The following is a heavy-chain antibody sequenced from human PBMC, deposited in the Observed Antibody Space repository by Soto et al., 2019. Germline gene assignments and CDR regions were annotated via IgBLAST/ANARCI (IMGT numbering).Heavy chain of an antibody. J-gene: IGHJ6*02. V-gene: IGHV3-48*03. CDR2: FSGSSGTI. D-gene: IGHD6-6*01. CDR3: ARGRPSSPYYYYGMDV. CDR1: GFTFSTYE. Sequence: EVQLVESGGGLVQPGGSLRLSCAASGFTFSTYEMNWVRQAPGTGLGWGSFFSGSSGTIFYADSVKGRFTISGDNAKNSLYLQMNSLRAEDTAVYYCARGRPSSPYYYYGMDVWGQGTTVTVSS.